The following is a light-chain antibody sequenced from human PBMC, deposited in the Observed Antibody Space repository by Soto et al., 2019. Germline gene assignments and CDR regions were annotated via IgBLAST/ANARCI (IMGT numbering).Light chain of an antibody. CDR1: QDISNY. V-gene: IGKV1-33*01. J-gene: IGKJ1*01. CDR3: QQYGSSPET. Sequence: DIQMTQSPSSLSASVGDRVTITCQASQDISNYLNWYQQKPGKAPKLLIYDASNLETGVPLRFSGSGSGTDFTLTISRLEPEDFAVYYCQQYGSSPETFGQGTKVDI. CDR2: DAS.